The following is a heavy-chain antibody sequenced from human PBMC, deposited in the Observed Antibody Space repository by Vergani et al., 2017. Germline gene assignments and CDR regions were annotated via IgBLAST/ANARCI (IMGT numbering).Heavy chain of an antibody. CDR2: IYYSGST. J-gene: IGHJ3*02. Sequence: QLQLQESGPGLVKPSETLSLTCTVSGGSISSSSYYWGWIRQPPGKGLEWIGSIYYSGSTYYNPSLKSRVTISVDTSKNQFSLKLSSVTAAASAVYYCARGPYQVAAAGSTKGAFAIGGQGTMVTGSS. CDR1: GGSISSSSYY. V-gene: IGHV4-39*07. D-gene: IGHD6-13*01. CDR3: ARGPYQVAAAGSTKGAFAI.